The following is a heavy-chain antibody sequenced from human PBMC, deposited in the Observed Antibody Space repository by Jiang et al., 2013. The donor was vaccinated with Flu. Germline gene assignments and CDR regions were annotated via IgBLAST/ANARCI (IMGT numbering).Heavy chain of an antibody. V-gene: IGHV5-51*01. Sequence: KISCQGSGYSFTTVLDRLGAPDARERAGVDGGSSTPVTSDTRYGPSFQGQVTISADKSIDTAYLQWSSLKASDTAMYYCARHFRYDSSHYSNPEFDYWGQGTLVTVSS. CDR3: ARHFRYDSSHYSNPEFDY. CDR1: GYSFTTVL. CDR2: STPVTSDT. D-gene: IGHD3-22*01. J-gene: IGHJ4*02.